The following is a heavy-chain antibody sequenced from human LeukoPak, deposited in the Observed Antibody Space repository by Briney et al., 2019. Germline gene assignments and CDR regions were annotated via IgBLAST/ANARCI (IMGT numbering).Heavy chain of an antibody. V-gene: IGHV1-8*01. CDR2: MSPTTGNA. CDR1: GYMFTNHD. Sequence: ASVKVSCKASGYMFTNHDIHWVRQAPGQGLEWMGWMSPTTGNAGYAQKFQSRVTMTRDTSINTAYLELSSLTSEDTAVYLCTRGVAPDYWGQGTLVTVSS. D-gene: IGHD5-12*01. J-gene: IGHJ4*02. CDR3: TRGVAPDY.